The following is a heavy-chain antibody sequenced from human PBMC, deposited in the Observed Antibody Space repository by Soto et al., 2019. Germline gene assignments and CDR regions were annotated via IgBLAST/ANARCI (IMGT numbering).Heavy chain of an antibody. CDR1: GGSISSYY. D-gene: IGHD3-10*01. V-gene: IGHV4-59*08. CDR2: IYYSGNT. CDR3: ARQLDYYRSGSYYKGFYYYGMDV. J-gene: IGHJ6*02. Sequence: TSETLSLTCTVSGGSISSYYWSRIRQPPGKGLKWIGYIYYSGNTNYNPSLKSRVTISVDTSKNQFSLKLSSVTAADTAVYYCARQLDYYRSGSYYKGFYYYGMDVWGQGTTVTVSS.